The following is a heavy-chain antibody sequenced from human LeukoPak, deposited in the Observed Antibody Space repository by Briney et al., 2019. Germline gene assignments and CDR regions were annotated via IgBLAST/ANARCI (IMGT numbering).Heavy chain of an antibody. Sequence: PGGSLRLSCAASGFTFDDYGMSWVRQAPGKGLEWVSGINWNGDSISYADSVKGRFTISRDNAKNSLYLQMNSLRAEDTALYYCARTAWTKEIDYWGQGTLVTVSS. CDR3: ARTAWTKEIDY. V-gene: IGHV3-20*04. D-gene: IGHD3/OR15-3a*01. CDR2: INWNGDSI. J-gene: IGHJ4*02. CDR1: GFTFDDYG.